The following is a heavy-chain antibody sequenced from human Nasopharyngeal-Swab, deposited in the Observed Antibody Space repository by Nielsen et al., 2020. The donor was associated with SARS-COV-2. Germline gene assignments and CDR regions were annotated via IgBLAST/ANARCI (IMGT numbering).Heavy chain of an antibody. CDR2: IKQDGSEK. D-gene: IGHD3-9*01. J-gene: IGHJ6*02. V-gene: IGHV3-7*01. CDR3: ARVSRYYDILTGYYAEDGMDV. Sequence: VRQAPGKGLEWVANIKQDGSEKYCVDSVKGRFTISRDNAKNSLYLQMNSLRAEDTAVYYCARVSRYYDILTGYYAEDGMDVWGQGTTVTVSS.